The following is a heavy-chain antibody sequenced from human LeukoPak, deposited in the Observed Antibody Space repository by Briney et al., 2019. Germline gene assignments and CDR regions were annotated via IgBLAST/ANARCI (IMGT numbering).Heavy chain of an antibody. J-gene: IGHJ4*02. CDR2: IYHSGST. D-gene: IGHD3-10*01. CDR3: ARDDYGSGSWNDY. CDR1: GYSISSGYY. Sequence: SETLSLTCTVSGYSISSGYYWGWIRQPPGKGLEWIGNIYHSGSTYYNPSLKSRVTISVDTSKNQFSLNLNSVTAADTAVYYCARDDYGSGSWNDYWGQGTLVTVSS. V-gene: IGHV4-38-2*02.